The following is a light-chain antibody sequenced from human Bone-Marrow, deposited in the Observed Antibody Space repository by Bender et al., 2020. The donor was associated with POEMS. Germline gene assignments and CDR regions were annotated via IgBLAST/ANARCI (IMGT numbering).Light chain of an antibody. V-gene: IGLV2-14*03. CDR3: CSYSGSSTFVA. CDR2: DFH. J-gene: IGLJ2*01. CDR1: DIDSSNY. Sequence: QSALTQPASVSGSPGQSITISCSDIDSSNYVSWYQQHPSKPPRLIIFDFHVRPSGVSDRFSCSRSGYTASLTISGLQSEDEADYFCCSYSGSSTFVAFGGGTKLTVL.